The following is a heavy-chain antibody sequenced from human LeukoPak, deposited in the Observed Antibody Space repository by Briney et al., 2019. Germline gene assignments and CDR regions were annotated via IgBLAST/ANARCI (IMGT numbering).Heavy chain of an antibody. Sequence: GGPLRLSCAASGFTFSSYWMSWVRQAPGKGLEWVANIKQDGSEKYYVDSVKGRFTISRDNAKNSLYLQMNSLRAEDTAVYYCARDPIAAAGITFDYWGQGTLVTVSS. CDR1: GFTFSSYW. V-gene: IGHV3-7*03. CDR3: ARDPIAAAGITFDY. CDR2: IKQDGSEK. J-gene: IGHJ4*02. D-gene: IGHD6-13*01.